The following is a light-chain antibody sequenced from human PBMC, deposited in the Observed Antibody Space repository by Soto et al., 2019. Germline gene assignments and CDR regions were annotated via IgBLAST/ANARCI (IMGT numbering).Light chain of an antibody. J-gene: IGKJ5*01. Sequence: ATLSVSPGERATLSCRASQSVTFNLAWYQXKPGXAXRLXXYGASIRATGIPARFSGNGYGTEFTLTISGLQSEDFAVYYCQQRSNWPITFGQGTRLEIK. V-gene: IGKV3-15*01. CDR2: GAS. CDR1: QSVTFN. CDR3: QQRSNWPIT.